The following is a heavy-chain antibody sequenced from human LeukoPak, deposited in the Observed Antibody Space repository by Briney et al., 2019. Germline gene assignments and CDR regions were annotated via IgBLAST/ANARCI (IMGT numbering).Heavy chain of an antibody. V-gene: IGHV3-7*03. CDR3: ARARGGYDFDY. CDR1: RFTFSSYW. Sequence: GGSLRLSCAASRFTFSSYWKSWVRQAPAKGREWVDNIKQDGSEKYYVDSVKGRFTISRDNAKNSLYLQLNSLRAEDTAVYYCARARGGYDFDYWGQGTLVTVS. J-gene: IGHJ4*02. CDR2: IKQDGSEK. D-gene: IGHD5-12*01.